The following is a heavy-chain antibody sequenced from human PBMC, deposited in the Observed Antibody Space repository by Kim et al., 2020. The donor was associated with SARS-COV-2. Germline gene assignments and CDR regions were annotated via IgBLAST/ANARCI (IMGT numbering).Heavy chain of an antibody. CDR1: GGSFSGYY. D-gene: IGHD3-10*01. CDR3: ARGYLRGVVGGMDV. CDR2: INHSGST. J-gene: IGHJ6*02. V-gene: IGHV4-34*01. Sequence: SETLSLTCAVYGGSFSGYYWSWIRQPPGKGLEWIGEINHSGSTNYNPSLKSRVTISVDTSKNQFSLKLSSVTAADTAVYYCARGYLRGVVGGMDVWGQGTTVTVSS.